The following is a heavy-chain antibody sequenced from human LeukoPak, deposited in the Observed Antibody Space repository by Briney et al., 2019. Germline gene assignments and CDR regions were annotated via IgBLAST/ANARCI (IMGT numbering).Heavy chain of an antibody. J-gene: IGHJ4*02. Sequence: SETLSLTCTVSSYSISSGYYWGWIRQSPAKGLEWIGSIDQSGTTYYHPSLKSRVTISVDTSKNQFSLQLTSVTAADTAVYFCGRDRPTGYYDYWGQGILVTVSS. CDR3: GRDRPTGYYDY. CDR2: IDQSGTT. V-gene: IGHV4-38-2*02. D-gene: IGHD3-9*01. CDR1: SYSISSGYY.